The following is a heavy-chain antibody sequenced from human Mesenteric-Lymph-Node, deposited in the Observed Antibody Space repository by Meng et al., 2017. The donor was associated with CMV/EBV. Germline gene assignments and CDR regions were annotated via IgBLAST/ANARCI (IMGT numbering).Heavy chain of an antibody. Sequence: SVKASCKVSGGTFTSYAISWIRQAPGQGLEWMGGIIHVLDGTNYARKFRGRVTITTDVSTTTAYMELNSLTFEDTAVYFCAGGESGSPVFDYWGQGNLVTVSS. CDR3: AGGESGSPVFDY. CDR2: IIHVLDGT. CDR1: GGTFTSYA. V-gene: IGHV1-69*05. J-gene: IGHJ4*02. D-gene: IGHD3-10*01.